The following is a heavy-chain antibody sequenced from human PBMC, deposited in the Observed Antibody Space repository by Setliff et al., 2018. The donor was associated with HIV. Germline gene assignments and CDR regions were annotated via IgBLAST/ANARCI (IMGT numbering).Heavy chain of an antibody. Sequence: PGGSLRLSCAASGFTFSNYAMTWVRQAPGKGLEWVSVITSSGDNTYYADFVKGRFTISRDNSRNTLYLQMNSLRAEDTALYFCARRGNLLEGRQLDSWGQGTLVTVSS. V-gene: IGHV3-23*01. D-gene: IGHD1-1*01. CDR1: GFTFSNYA. CDR2: ITSSGDNT. CDR3: ARRGNLLEGRQLDS. J-gene: IGHJ4*02.